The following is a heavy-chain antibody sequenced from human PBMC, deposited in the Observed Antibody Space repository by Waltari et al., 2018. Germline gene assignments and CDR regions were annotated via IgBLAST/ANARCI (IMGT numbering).Heavy chain of an antibody. CDR1: GIRFGDYW. V-gene: IGHV3-74*01. CDR3: ARKAGSGYPYGPFYYDN. Sequence: EVHLAESGGGVVQPGGSLRLSCTGSGIRFGDYWMHLVRQAPGKGLEWVSRINVDGGYISYGDSVKGRFTISRDNAKNTVFLQLNSLRADDTAVYFCARKAGSGYPYGPFYYDNWGQGTTVTVSS. D-gene: IGHD5-12*01. CDR2: INVDGGYI. J-gene: IGHJ4*02.